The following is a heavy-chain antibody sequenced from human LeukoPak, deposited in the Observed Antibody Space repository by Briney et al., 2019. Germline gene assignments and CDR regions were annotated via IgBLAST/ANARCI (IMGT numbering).Heavy chain of an antibody. Sequence: GGSLRLSCAASGFTFSSYVMSWVRQAPGKGLEWVSAISGSGGSTYYADSVKGRFTISRDNSKNTLYLQMNSLRAEDTAVYYCAKVRLTMVRGAQRDYWGQGTLVTVSS. D-gene: IGHD3-10*01. J-gene: IGHJ4*02. V-gene: IGHV3-23*01. CDR2: ISGSGGST. CDR3: AKVRLTMVRGAQRDY. CDR1: GFTFSSYV.